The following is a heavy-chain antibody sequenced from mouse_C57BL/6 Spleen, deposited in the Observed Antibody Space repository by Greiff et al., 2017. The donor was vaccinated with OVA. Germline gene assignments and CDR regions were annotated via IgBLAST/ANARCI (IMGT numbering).Heavy chain of an antibody. CDR1: GFTFSDAW. V-gene: IGHV6-6*01. D-gene: IGHD2-1*01. CDR2: IRNKANNHAT. Sequence: EVQGVESGGGLVQPGGSMKLSCAASGFTFSDAWMDWVRQSPEKGLEWVAEIRNKANNHATYYAESVKGRFTISRDDSKSSVYLQMNSLRAEDTGIYYCTIYYGNYFDYWGQGTTLTVSS. J-gene: IGHJ2*01. CDR3: TIYYGNYFDY.